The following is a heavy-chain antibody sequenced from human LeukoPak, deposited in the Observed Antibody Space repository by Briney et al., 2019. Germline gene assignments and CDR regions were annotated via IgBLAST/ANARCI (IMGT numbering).Heavy chain of an antibody. D-gene: IGHD3-3*01. CDR2: IKQDGSEK. Sequence: GGSLRLSCAASGFTFNGYWMSWVRQPPGKGPEWVANIKQDGSEKYYVDSVRGRLTISRDNAENSLFLQMNRLRVEDTAVYYCARVYDFWSGYDYWGQGTLVTVSS. J-gene: IGHJ4*02. V-gene: IGHV3-7*01. CDR1: GFTFNGYW. CDR3: ARVYDFWSGYDY.